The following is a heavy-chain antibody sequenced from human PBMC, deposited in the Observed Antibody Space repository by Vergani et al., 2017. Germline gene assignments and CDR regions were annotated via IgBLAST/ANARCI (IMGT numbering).Heavy chain of an antibody. CDR3: AREPTDTAMVLPFDY. CDR2: INPSGGST. Sequence: QVQLVQSEAEVKKPGASVKVSCKASGYTFTSYYMHWVRQAPGQGLEWMGIINPSGGSTSYAQKFQGRVTMTRDTSTSTVYMELSSLRSEDTAVYYCAREPTDTAMVLPFDYWGQGTLVTVSS. CDR1: GYTFTSYY. J-gene: IGHJ4*02. D-gene: IGHD5-18*01. V-gene: IGHV1-46*01.